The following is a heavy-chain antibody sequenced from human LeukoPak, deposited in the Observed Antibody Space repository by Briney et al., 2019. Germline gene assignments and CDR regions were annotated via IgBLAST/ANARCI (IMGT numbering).Heavy chain of an antibody. CDR2: ISSSGSTI. J-gene: IGHJ4*02. CDR1: GFTFSDYY. V-gene: IGHV3-11*04. CDR3: ARDARYCSSTSCYGEHDY. Sequence: PGGSLRLSCAASGFTFSDYYMSWIRQAPGKGLEWVSYISSSGSTIYYADSVKGRFTISRDNAKNSLYLQMNSLRAEDTAVYYCARDARYCSSTSCYGEHDYWGQGTLVTVSS. D-gene: IGHD2-2*01.